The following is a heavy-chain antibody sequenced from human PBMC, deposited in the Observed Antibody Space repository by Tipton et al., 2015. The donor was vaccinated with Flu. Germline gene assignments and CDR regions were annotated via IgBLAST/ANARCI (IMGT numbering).Heavy chain of an antibody. D-gene: IGHD3-10*01. CDR2: ISQDGNSR. V-gene: IGHV3-30-3*01. CDR3: ARGREARGGHYGMDV. J-gene: IGHJ6*02. CDR1: GSYV. Sequence: RSLRLSCPTSGSYVMHWVRQAPGKGLEWVAAISQDGNSRYYGDSVKGRFTTSRDNSKDMVHLQMNSLRAEDTAVYYCARGREARGGHYGMDVWGQGTTVTVSS.